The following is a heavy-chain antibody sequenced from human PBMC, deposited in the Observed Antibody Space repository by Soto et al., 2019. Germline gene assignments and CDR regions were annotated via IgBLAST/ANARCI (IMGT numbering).Heavy chain of an antibody. CDR2: IQTKSNDYAT. V-gene: IGHV3-73*01. Sequence: PGGSLRLSCAASGSTFSDSAKHWVRLASGKGLEWVGRIQTKSNDYATAYGESVKGRFTISRDESKDTAYLQMNSLKADDTAVYFCTCSVSGDTGLHFWGQGTLVTVSS. CDR1: GSTFSDSA. CDR3: TCSVSGDTGLHF. J-gene: IGHJ4*02. D-gene: IGHD5-18*01.